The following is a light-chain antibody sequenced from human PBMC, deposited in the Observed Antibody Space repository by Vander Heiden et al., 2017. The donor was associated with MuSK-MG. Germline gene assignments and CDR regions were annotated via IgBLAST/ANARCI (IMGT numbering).Light chain of an antibody. J-gene: IGLJ2*01. CDR1: SGSIASNY. CDR2: EDN. CDR3: QSYDSSKEV. Sequence: NFMLTQPHSVSESPGKTVTISCTGSSGSIASNYVQWYQQRPGSAPTTGIYEDNQRPSGVPDRFSGSIDSSSNSASLTISGLKTEDEADYYCQSYDSSKEVFGGGTKLKVL. V-gene: IGLV6-57*02.